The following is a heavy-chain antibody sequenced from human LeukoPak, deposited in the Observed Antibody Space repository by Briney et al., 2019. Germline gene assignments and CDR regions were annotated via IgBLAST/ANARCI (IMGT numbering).Heavy chain of an antibody. V-gene: IGHV4-38-2*02. Sequence: SETLSLTCTVSSYSISSGYYWGWIRQPPGKGLEWIGSIYHSGSTYYNPSLKSRVTISVDTSKNQFSLKLSSVTAADTAVYYCARELTVVAVFDYWGQGTLVTVSS. CDR2: IYHSGST. D-gene: IGHD2-15*01. CDR3: ARELTVVAVFDY. J-gene: IGHJ4*02. CDR1: SYSISSGYY.